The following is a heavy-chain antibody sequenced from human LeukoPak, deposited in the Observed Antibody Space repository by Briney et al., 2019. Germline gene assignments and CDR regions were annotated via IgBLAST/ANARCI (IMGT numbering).Heavy chain of an antibody. Sequence: PSETLSLTCTVSGGSISSGGYYWSWIRQPPGKGLEWIGYIYHSGSTYYNPSLKSRVTISVDRSKNQFSLKLSSVTAADTAVYYCASEARVPAAMAGSNWFDPWGQGTLVTVSS. V-gene: IGHV4-30-2*01. J-gene: IGHJ5*02. CDR3: ASEARVPAAMAGSNWFDP. CDR2: IYHSGST. CDR1: GGSISSGGYY. D-gene: IGHD2-2*01.